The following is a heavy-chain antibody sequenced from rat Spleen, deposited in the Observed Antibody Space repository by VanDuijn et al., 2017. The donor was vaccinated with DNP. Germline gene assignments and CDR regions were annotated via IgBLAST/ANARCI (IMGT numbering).Heavy chain of an antibody. J-gene: IGHJ1*01. Sequence: EVQLQESGPGLVKPSHSLSLTCSVTGFSITTNYWAWIRKFPGNKMEWLGYINYSGNTGYNPSLRSRISITRDTSRNQFFLRLNSLTSEDTATYYCVRAAMSLYWYFDFWGPGTMVTVSS. CDR3: VRAAMSLYWYFDF. CDR2: INYSGNT. D-gene: IGHD1-2*01. CDR1: GFSITTNY. V-gene: IGHV3-1*01.